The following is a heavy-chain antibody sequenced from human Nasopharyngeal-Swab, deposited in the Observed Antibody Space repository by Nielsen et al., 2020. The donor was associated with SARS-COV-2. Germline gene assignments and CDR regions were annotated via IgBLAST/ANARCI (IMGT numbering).Heavy chain of an antibody. CDR2: TYYRSKWYN. D-gene: IGHD3-10*01. CDR3: ARVLWFGEEGDYSTYRAV. V-gene: IGHV6-1*01. Sequence: SQTLSLTCAISGDSVSSNSAAWNWIRQSPSRGLEWLGRTYYRSKWYNDYAVSVKSRITINPDTSKNQFSLQLNSVTPEDTAVYYCARVLWFGEEGDYSTYRAVGAKGPRSPPP. CDR1: GDSVSSNSAA. J-gene: IGHJ6*03.